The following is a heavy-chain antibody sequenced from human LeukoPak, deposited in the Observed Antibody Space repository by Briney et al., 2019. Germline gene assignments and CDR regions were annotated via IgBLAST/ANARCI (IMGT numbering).Heavy chain of an antibody. CDR2: IYYSGST. V-gene: IGHV4-61*01. J-gene: IGHJ4*02. CDR3: ARGRVVTVHRPFDY. Sequence: SSETLSLTCTVSGGSVSSGSYYWSWIRQPPGRGLEWIGYIYYSGSTNYNPSLKSRVTISVDTSKNQFSLKLSSVTAADTAVYYCARGRVVTVHRPFDYWGQGTLVTVSS. D-gene: IGHD2-21*02. CDR1: GGSVSSGSYY.